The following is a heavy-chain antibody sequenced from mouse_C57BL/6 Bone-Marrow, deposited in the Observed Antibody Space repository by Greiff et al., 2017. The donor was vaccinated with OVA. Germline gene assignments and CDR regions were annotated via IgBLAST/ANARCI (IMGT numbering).Heavy chain of an antibody. V-gene: IGHV1-7*01. CDR1: GYTFTSYW. D-gene: IGHD4-1*01. Sequence: QVQLKQSGAELAKPGASVKLSCKASGYTFTSYWMHWVKQRPGQGLEWIGYINPSSGYTKYNQKFKDKATLTADKSSSTAYVQLSSLTYEDSAVYYCARSNWDEGFAYWGQGTLVTVSA. CDR3: ARSNWDEGFAY. J-gene: IGHJ3*01. CDR2: INPSSGYT.